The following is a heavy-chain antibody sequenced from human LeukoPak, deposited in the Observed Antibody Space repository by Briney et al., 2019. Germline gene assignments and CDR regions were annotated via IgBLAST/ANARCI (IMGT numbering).Heavy chain of an antibody. CDR3: TGGGTISSWFDP. J-gene: IGHJ5*02. Sequence: GGSLRLSCAASGFTFSSYAMSWVRQAPGKGLVWVSRINPDGSSTSYADAVKGRFTISRDNAKNTLYLQMNSLRADDTSVYYCTGGGTISSWFDPWGQGTPVTVSA. CDR1: GFTFSSYA. CDR2: INPDGSST. D-gene: IGHD3-3*01. V-gene: IGHV3-74*01.